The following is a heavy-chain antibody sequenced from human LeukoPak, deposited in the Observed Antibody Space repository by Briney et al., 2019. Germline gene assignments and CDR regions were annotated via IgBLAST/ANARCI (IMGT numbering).Heavy chain of an antibody. Sequence: SQTLSLTCDISGDSVSSSSAAWHWIRQSPSRGLEWLGRTYYRSKWYTDFAGSVKSRMTINSDTSKNQFSLQLNSVTPEDTAVYYCARDQLGFDPWGQGILVTVSS. CDR2: TYYRSKWYT. J-gene: IGHJ5*02. V-gene: IGHV6-1*01. CDR3: ARDQLGFDP. CDR1: GDSVSSSSAA. D-gene: IGHD6-13*01.